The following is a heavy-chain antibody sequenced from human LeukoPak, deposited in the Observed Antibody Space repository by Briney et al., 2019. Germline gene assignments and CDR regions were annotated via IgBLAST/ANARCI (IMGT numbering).Heavy chain of an antibody. V-gene: IGHV4-38-2*02. CDR1: GYSISSGYY. J-gene: IGHJ4*02. CDR2: IYHSGST. Sequence: SETLSLTCTVSGYSISSGYYWGWIRQPPGKGLEWIGSIYHSGSTYYNPSLKSRVTISVDTSKNQFSLKLSSVTAADTAVYFCARPDYHSSASYYGPFDYWGQGSLVTVSS. D-gene: IGHD3-22*01. CDR3: ARPDYHSSASYYGPFDY.